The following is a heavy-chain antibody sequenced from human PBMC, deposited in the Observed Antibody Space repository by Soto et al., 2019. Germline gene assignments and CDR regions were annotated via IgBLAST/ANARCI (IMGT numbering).Heavy chain of an antibody. D-gene: IGHD2-8*01. Sequence: SETLSLTCTVSGGSISSYYWSWIRQPLGKGLEWIGYIYYSNSTNYNPSLKSRVIISVDTSKNQFSLRLSSVTAADTAVYYCARGYCRNGVCPGRIDYWGQGTLVTVS. CDR3: ARGYCRNGVCPGRIDY. CDR1: GGSISSYY. CDR2: IYYSNST. J-gene: IGHJ4*02. V-gene: IGHV4-59*01.